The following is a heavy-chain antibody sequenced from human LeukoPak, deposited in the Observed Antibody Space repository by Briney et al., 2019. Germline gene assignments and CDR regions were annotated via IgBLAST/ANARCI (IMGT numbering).Heavy chain of an antibody. D-gene: IGHD3-22*01. CDR3: ARDDDRAREIDY. V-gene: IGHV1-69*04. CDR2: IIPILNIT. CDR1: RGTFSKYA. J-gene: IGHJ4*02. Sequence: ASVKVSCKASRGTFSKYAISWVRQAPGQGLEWMGRIIPILNITHYAQKFQGRVTIAADKSTSTAYMDLSSLRSEDTAMYYCARDDDRAREIDYWGQGTLVTVSS.